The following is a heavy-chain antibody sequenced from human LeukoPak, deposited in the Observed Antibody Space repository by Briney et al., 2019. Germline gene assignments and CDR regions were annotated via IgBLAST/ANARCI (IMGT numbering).Heavy chain of an antibody. Sequence: SVKLSCKTSGGTFNNSAISWVRQAPGQGLEWLGGIIPLFGTAGYAQKFQGRVTITKDESTRTVYLELTILTSDDTAVYYCARDVHGDYGSGWFDPWGQGTLVSVSS. J-gene: IGHJ5*02. CDR2: IIPLFGTA. D-gene: IGHD4-17*01. V-gene: IGHV1-69*05. CDR1: GGTFNNSA. CDR3: ARDVHGDYGSGWFDP.